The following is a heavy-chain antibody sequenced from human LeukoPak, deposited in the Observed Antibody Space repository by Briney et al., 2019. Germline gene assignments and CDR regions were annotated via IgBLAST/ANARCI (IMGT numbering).Heavy chain of an antibody. CDR2: TYFVSKWFN. Sequence: SQTLSLTCAISGDSVSSNTVTWNWIRQSPSRGLEWLGRTYFVSKWFNDYAVPVKSRITITPDTSNNQVSLQLNSVTPEDTAVYFCAREQSWTTGFDIWGQGTMVTVSS. V-gene: IGHV6-1*01. D-gene: IGHD3/OR15-3a*01. CDR3: AREQSWTTGFDI. CDR1: GDSVSSNTVT. J-gene: IGHJ3*02.